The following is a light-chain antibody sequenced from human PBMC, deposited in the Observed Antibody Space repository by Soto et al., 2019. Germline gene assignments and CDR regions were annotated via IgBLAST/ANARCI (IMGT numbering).Light chain of an antibody. V-gene: IGKV3-15*01. Sequence: DTVMTQSPATLSVSPGERATLSCRASQSVRNNLAWYQQKPGQAPRLLIYGASTRATGIPARFSGSGSGTDFTLTISRLEPEDFAVYYCQQYGSSPLTFGGGTKVDIK. CDR1: QSVRNN. J-gene: IGKJ4*01. CDR2: GAS. CDR3: QQYGSSPLT.